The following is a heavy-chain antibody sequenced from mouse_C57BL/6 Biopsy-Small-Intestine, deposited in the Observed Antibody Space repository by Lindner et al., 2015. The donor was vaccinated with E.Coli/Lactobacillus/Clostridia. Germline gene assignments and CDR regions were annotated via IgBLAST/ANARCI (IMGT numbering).Heavy chain of an antibody. CDR1: GYTFTSYY. V-gene: IGHV1-53*01. Sequence: SVKVSCKASGYTFTSYYIHWVRQAPGQGLEWMGIINPSDGTTSSAVKFHGRITMTRDTSTSTVYMELISLRSEDTAVCYCAREGKLYCSAMSCYPGVWGQGTTVTVSS. D-gene: IGHD1-1*01. J-gene: IGHJ1*01. CDR2: INPSDGTT. CDR3: AREGKLYCSAMSCYPGV.